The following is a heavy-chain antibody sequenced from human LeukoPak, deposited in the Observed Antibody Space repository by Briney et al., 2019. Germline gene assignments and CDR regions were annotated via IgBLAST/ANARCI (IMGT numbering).Heavy chain of an antibody. J-gene: IGHJ4*02. CDR3: AKEGGYFDWPFTFDF. CDR1: GFTFSSYG. D-gene: IGHD3-9*01. V-gene: IGHV3-30*02. Sequence: GGSLRLSCAASGFTFSSYGMYWVRQAPGKGLEWVAFIRYDGSNKYYADSVKGRFTISRDNSKNTLYLQMNSLRAEDTALYYCAKEGGYFDWPFTFDFWGQGTLVTVSS. CDR2: IRYDGSNK.